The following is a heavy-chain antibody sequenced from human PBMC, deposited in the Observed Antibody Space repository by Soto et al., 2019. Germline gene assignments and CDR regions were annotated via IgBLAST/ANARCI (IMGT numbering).Heavy chain of an antibody. D-gene: IGHD3-10*01. Sequence: QVQLVQSGAEVKKPGASVKVSCKTSGYSFTKYGVNCVRQAPGQGLQWMGRINPNNGNTDYAQTLQGRLTITTDTSTSSAYMELGSLRSNDTAVYYCSREVRMLGRGLAFDIWGPGTMVTVSS. CDR2: INPNNGNT. CDR1: GYSFTKYG. CDR3: SREVRMLGRGLAFDI. J-gene: IGHJ3*02. V-gene: IGHV1-18*01.